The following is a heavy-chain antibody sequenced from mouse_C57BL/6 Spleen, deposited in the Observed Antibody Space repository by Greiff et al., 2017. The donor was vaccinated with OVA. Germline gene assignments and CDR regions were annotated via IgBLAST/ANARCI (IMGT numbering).Heavy chain of an antibody. CDR1: GYSITSGYD. V-gene: IGHV3-1*01. J-gene: IGHJ3*01. CDR3: ARGSDDDRGWFAY. Sequence: EVQLQESGPGMVKPSQSLSLTCTVTGYSITSGYDWHWIRHFPGNKLEWMGYISYSGSTNYNPSLKSRISITHDTSKNHFFLKLNSVTTEDTATYYCARGSDDDRGWFAYWGQGTLVTVSA. D-gene: IGHD2-4*01. CDR2: ISYSGST.